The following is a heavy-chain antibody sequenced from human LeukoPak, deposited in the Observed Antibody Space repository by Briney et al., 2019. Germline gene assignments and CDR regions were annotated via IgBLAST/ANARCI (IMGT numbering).Heavy chain of an antibody. Sequence: GGSLRLSCAASGFTFGDYGMSWVRQAPGKGLEWVSGINWYGGSTGYADSVKGRFTISRDNAKNSLYLQMNSLRAEDTALYYCARDPVKYQLLRNWFDPWGQGTLVTVSS. D-gene: IGHD2-2*01. J-gene: IGHJ5*02. V-gene: IGHV3-20*04. CDR2: INWYGGST. CDR3: ARDPVKYQLLRNWFDP. CDR1: GFTFGDYG.